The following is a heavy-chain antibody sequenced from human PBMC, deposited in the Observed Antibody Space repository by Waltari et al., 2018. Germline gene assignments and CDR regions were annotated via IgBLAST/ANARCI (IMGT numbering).Heavy chain of an antibody. CDR2: ISSSSSTK. D-gene: IGHD3-22*01. CDR3: ARNGYDSSGSIDY. Sequence: EVQLVESGGGLVQPGGSLRLSCAASGFTFSSYSMNWVRQAPGKGLEWVSYISSSSSTKYYPDSVKGRFTISRDNAKNSLYLQMNSLRAEDTAVYYCARNGYDSSGSIDYWGQGTLVTVSS. CDR1: GFTFSSYS. V-gene: IGHV3-48*01. J-gene: IGHJ4*02.